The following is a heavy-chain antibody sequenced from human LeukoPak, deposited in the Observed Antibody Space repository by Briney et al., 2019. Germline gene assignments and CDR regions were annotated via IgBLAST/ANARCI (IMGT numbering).Heavy chain of an antibody. CDR3: ARLGFGELFRIDY. Sequence: GGSLRLSCAASGFTFSSYSMNWVRQAPGKGLEWVSSISSSSSYIYYADSVKGRFTISRDNAKNSLYLQMNSLRAEVTAVYYCARLGFGELFRIDYWGQGTLVTVSS. J-gene: IGHJ4*02. CDR2: ISSSSSYI. CDR1: GFTFSSYS. D-gene: IGHD3-10*01. V-gene: IGHV3-21*01.